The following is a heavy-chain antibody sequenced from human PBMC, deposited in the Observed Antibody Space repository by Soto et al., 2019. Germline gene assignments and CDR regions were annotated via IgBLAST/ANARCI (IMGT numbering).Heavy chain of an antibody. V-gene: IGHV3-30-3*01. J-gene: IGHJ4*02. CDR3: ARERLYYYDSSGCPDY. Sequence: QVQLVESGGGVVQPGRSLRLSCAASGFTFSSYAMHWVRQAPGKGLEWVAVISYDGSNKYYADSVKGRFTISRDNSKNTLYLQMNSLRAEDTAVYYCARERLYYYDSSGCPDYWGQVTLVTVSS. CDR1: GFTFSSYA. D-gene: IGHD3-22*01. CDR2: ISYDGSNK.